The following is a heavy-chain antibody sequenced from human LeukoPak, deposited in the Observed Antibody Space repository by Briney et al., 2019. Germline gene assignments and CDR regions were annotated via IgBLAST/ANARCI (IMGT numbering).Heavy chain of an antibody. CDR3: ARALSYSYGSMDF. CDR2: INSGSKYI. CDR1: VFTFSSYS. J-gene: IGHJ4*02. D-gene: IGHD5-18*01. V-gene: IGHV3-21*01. Sequence: GESLRLSCAASVFTFSSYSMNWVRQAPGKGLEWVSSINSGSKYIYNADSVKGRFTISRDNAKNSLYLQMNSLRAEDTAVYYCARALSYSYGSMDFWGQGTLVIVSS.